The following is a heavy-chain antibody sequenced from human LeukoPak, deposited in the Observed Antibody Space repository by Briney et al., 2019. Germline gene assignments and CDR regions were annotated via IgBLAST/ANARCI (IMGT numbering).Heavy chain of an antibody. CDR1: GFTFSSYS. Sequence: GGSLRLSCAASGFTFSSYSMNWVRQAPGKGLEWVSSISSSSYIYYADSVKGRFTISRDNAKNSLYLQMNSLRAEDTAVYYCARGADEWWFSDAFDIWGQGTMVTVSS. CDR3: ARGADEWWFSDAFDI. J-gene: IGHJ3*02. V-gene: IGHV3-21*01. D-gene: IGHD2-15*01. CDR2: ISSSSYI.